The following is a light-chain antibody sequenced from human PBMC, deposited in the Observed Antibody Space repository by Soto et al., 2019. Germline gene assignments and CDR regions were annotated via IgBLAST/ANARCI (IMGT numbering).Light chain of an antibody. V-gene: IGLV2-14*03. CDR2: DVN. CDR3: SSYTSSSILV. J-gene: IGLJ2*01. Sequence: QSALTQPASVSGSPGQSITISCTGTSSDVGGYNYVSWYQQHPGKAPKLIIYDVNHWPSGVSNRFSGSKSGNTASLTISVLQAEDEADYYCSSYTSSSILVFGGGTKLTVL. CDR1: SSDVGGYNY.